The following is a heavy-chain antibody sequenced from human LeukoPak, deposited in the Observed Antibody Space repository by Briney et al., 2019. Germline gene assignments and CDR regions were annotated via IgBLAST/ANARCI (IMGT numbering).Heavy chain of an antibody. CDR1: GFTFISYS. CDR2: ISGGSTYI. J-gene: IGHJ4*02. Sequence: GGSLRLSCAASGFTFISYSMNWVRQAPRKGLEWVSSISGGSTYIYYADSVKGRFTISRDNAKNSLYLQMNSLRADDTAVYYCARDKGSDWGQGTLVTVSS. D-gene: IGHD2-21*01. CDR3: ARDKGSD. V-gene: IGHV3-21*01.